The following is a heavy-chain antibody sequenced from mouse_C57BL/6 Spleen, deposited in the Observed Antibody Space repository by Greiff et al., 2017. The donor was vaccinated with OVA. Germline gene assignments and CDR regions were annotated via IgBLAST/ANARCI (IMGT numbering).Heavy chain of an antibody. CDR3: ARGFYGSSVDY. CDR2: LSSGSSTS. D-gene: IGHD1-1*01. V-gene: IGHV5-17*01. J-gene: IGHJ2*01. CDR1: GFTFSDYG. Sequence: EVKLMESGGGLVKPGGSLKLSCAASGFTFSDYGMHWVRQAPEKGLEWVAYLSSGSSTSYYADTVKGRFTISRDNDKNTLFLQMTSLRSEDTAMYYCARGFYGSSVDYWGQGTTLTVSS.